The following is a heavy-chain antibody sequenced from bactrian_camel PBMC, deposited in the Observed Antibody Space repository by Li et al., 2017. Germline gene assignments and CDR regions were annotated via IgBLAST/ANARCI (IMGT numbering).Heavy chain of an antibody. CDR2: LADDGRT. J-gene: IGHJ4*01. D-gene: IGHD6*01. Sequence: HVQLVESGGGSVQAGGSLRLSCTASGFRIDDADMGWYRQAPGNECELVSWLADDGRTSYGDSVKGRFTITRDNDKNTLYLQMNNLSPEDTAMYYCAAAPSFGFEHGLELPFTVWGRGTQVTVS. V-gene: IGHV3S63*01. CDR1: GFRIDDAD. CDR3: AAAPSFGFEHGLELPFTV.